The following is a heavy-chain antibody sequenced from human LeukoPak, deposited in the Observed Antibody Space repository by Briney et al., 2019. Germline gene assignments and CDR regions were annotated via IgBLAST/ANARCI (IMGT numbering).Heavy chain of an antibody. CDR3: ARGGRYFGKPRGWFDP. V-gene: IGHV4-39*01. J-gene: IGHJ5*02. Sequence: SETLSLTCTVSGGSISSSSYYWGWIRQPPGKGLEWIGYIFYSGSTYYNPSLKSRVTISIDTSKNQFSLKLSSVTAADTAVYYCARGGRYFGKPRGWFDPWGQGTLVTVSS. CDR2: IFYSGST. CDR1: GGSISSSSYY. D-gene: IGHD3-9*01.